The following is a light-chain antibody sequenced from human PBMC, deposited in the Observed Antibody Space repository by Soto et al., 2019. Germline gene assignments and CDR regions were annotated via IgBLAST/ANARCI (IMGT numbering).Light chain of an antibody. CDR2: GAS. V-gene: IGKV3-15*01. CDR1: QSVSSN. CDR3: QQYNNWPK. Sequence: EIVMTQSPATLSVSPGERATLSCRASQSVSSNLAWYQQKPGQAPRLLIYGASTRATGIPARFSGSGSGTEFTLTISLQSEDFAVYYCQQYNNWPKFGQGTKVEIK. J-gene: IGKJ1*01.